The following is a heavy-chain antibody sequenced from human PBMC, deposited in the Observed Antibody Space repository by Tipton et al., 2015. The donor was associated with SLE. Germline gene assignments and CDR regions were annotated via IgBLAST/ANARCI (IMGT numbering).Heavy chain of an antibody. D-gene: IGHD5-12*01. V-gene: IGHV4-4*08. CDR1: DVSVSGAF. CDR3: SRERAYSRYVWFDP. CDR2: VYTSGAT. J-gene: IGHJ5*02. Sequence: TLSLTCTVSDVSVSGAFWSWIRQPPGKGLEWNGRVYTSGATNYSPSFESRVTITLDMSNSQFSLNLTSVTAADSAVYYCSRERAYSRYVWFDPWGQGTRGTVSS.